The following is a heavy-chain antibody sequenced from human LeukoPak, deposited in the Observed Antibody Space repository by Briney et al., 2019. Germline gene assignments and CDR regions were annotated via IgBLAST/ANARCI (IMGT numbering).Heavy chain of an antibody. Sequence: PSETLSLTCTVSGDSISSYYWSWIRQPAGKGLEWIGRIYTSGSTNYNPSLKSRVTMSVDTSKNQFSLKLSSVTAADTAVYYCASRTTVSTGEAFDICGQGTMVTVSS. CDR3: ASRTTVSTGEAFDI. CDR1: GDSISSYY. D-gene: IGHD4-17*01. CDR2: IYTSGST. V-gene: IGHV4-4*07. J-gene: IGHJ3*02.